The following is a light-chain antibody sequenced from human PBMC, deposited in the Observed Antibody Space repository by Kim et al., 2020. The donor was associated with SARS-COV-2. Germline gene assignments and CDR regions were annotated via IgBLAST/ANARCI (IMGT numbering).Light chain of an antibody. Sequence: SQGERAILSCRASQYVDSSYLVWYQQKPGQAPRLLISASSRRASGIPDRFSGSGYGTDFTLTISRLEPEDFAVYFCQQYGRPPLTFGGGTKVDIK. CDR3: QQYGRPPLT. CDR2: ASS. V-gene: IGKV3-20*01. CDR1: QYVDSSY. J-gene: IGKJ4*01.